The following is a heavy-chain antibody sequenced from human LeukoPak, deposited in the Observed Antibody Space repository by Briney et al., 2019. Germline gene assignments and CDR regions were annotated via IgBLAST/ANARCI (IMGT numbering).Heavy chain of an antibody. D-gene: IGHD6-19*01. CDR3: TSNRGSGWYIDY. V-gene: IGHV3-49*03. J-gene: IGHJ4*02. CDR2: IRSKAYGGTT. Sequence: GGSLRLSCTASGFTFGDYAMSWFRQAPGKGLEWVGFIRSKAYGGTTEYAASVKGRFTISRDDSKSIAYLQMNSLKTEDTAVCYCTSNRGSGWYIDYWGQGTLVTVSS. CDR1: GFTFGDYA.